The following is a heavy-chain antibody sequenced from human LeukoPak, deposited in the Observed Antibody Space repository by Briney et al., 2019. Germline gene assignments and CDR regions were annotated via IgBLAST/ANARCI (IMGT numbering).Heavy chain of an antibody. D-gene: IGHD1-26*01. CDR3: ARDRVGATPANWFDP. CDR1: GFTFSSYA. Sequence: GGSLRLSCAASGFTFSSYAMHWVRQAPGKGLEWVAFISYDGSNKYYADSVKGRFTISRDNSKNTLYLQMNSLRAEDTAVYYCARDRVGATPANWFDPWGQGTLVTVSS. V-gene: IGHV3-30-3*01. J-gene: IGHJ5*02. CDR2: ISYDGSNK.